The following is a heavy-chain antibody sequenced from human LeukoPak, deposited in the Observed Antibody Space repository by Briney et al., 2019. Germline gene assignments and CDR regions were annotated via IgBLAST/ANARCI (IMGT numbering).Heavy chain of an antibody. Sequence: PGGSLRLSCALSGFTLTSYDINWVRQAPGKGLEWVSYISSSGSTKYYADSVKGRFTISRDDASNSLYLRMSSLRADDTALYYCARIHPYYYGSGSYLMGYYYFGMDVWGQGTTVTVSS. V-gene: IGHV3-48*03. CDR1: GFTLTSYD. CDR2: ISSSGSTK. CDR3: ARIHPYYYGSGSYLMGYYYFGMDV. D-gene: IGHD3-10*01. J-gene: IGHJ6*02.